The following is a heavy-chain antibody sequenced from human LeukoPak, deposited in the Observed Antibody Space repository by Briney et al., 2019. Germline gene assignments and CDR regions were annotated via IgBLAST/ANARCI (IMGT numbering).Heavy chain of an antibody. J-gene: IGHJ5*02. CDR3: ARLLSPGWFDP. CDR1: GGSFSIYY. D-gene: IGHD2/OR15-2a*01. CDR2: IYTSGST. Sequence: SETLSLTCTVSGGSFSIYYWTWIRQPAGKGLEWIGRIYTSGSTNYNPSLKSRVTMSVDTSKNQFSLNLRSVTAADTAVYYCARLLSPGWFDPWGQGTLVTVSS. V-gene: IGHV4-4*07.